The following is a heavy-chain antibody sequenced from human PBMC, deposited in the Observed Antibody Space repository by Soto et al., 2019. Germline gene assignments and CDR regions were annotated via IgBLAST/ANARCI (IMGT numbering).Heavy chain of an antibody. J-gene: IGHJ6*03. Sequence: QVQLVQSGAEVKKPGSSVKVSCKASGGTFSSYTISWVRQAPGQGLEWMGRIIPILGIANYAQKFQGRVTITADKSTSTAYMELSSLRSEDTAVYYCARDKFLRFLEWFGEYYYYYYMDVWGKGTTVTVSS. V-gene: IGHV1-69*08. CDR2: IIPILGIA. CDR3: ARDKFLRFLEWFGEYYYYYYMDV. D-gene: IGHD3-3*01. CDR1: GGTFSSYT.